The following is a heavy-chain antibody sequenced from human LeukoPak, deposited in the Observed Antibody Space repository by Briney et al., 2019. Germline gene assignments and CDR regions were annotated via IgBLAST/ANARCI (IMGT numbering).Heavy chain of an antibody. CDR3: VRDPSNSGNWFDL. Sequence: GGSLRLSCAASGSNLRDYWMHWVRQAPGKGLVWVSRLGTDGTYTNYADSVRGRFTISRDNAKNTLYLQMDSLRAEDTAFYYCVRDPSNSGNWFDLWGQGALVTVSS. J-gene: IGHJ5*02. D-gene: IGHD4-11*01. V-gene: IGHV3-74*01. CDR1: GSNLRDYW. CDR2: LGTDGTYT.